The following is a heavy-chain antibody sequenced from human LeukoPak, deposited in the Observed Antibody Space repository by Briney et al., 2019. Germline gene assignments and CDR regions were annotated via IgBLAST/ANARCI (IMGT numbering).Heavy chain of an antibody. CDR3: ARGGDYGGKGDFDY. J-gene: IGHJ4*02. CDR1: GFTVSSNY. Sequence: GGSLRLSCAASGFTVSSNYMSWVRQAPGKGLEWVSVIYSGGSTYYADSVKGRFTISRDNSKNTLYLQMNSLRAEDTAVYYCARGGDYGGKGDFDYWGQGTLVTVSS. D-gene: IGHD4-23*01. CDR2: IYSGGST. V-gene: IGHV3-53*01.